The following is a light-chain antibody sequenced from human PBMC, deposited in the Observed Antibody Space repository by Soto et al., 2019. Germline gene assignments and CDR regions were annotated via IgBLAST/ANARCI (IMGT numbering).Light chain of an antibody. CDR2: GNS. V-gene: IGLV1-40*01. CDR1: SSNIGAGYY. J-gene: IGLJ2*01. CDR3: KSYDSSLSGSVV. Sequence: QSVLTQPPSVSGAPGQRVTISCTGSSSNIGAGYYVHWYQQLPGTAPKLLIYGNSNRPSGVPDRFSGSKSGTSASLAITGLQAEDEADYYCKSYDSSLSGSVVFGGGTKLTVL.